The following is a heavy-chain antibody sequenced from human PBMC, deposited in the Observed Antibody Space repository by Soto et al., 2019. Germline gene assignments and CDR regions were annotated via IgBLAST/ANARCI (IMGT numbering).Heavy chain of an antibody. V-gene: IGHV4-34*01. J-gene: IGHJ5*02. CDR2: INHSGST. CDR1: GGSFSGYY. CDR3: VTASSSWSNWFDP. D-gene: IGHD6-13*01. Sequence: SETLSLTCAVYGGSFSGYYWSWIRQPPGKGLEWIGEINHSGSTNYNPSLKSRVTISVDKSKNQFSLKLSSVTAADTAVYYCVTASSSWSNWFDPWGQGTLVTVSS.